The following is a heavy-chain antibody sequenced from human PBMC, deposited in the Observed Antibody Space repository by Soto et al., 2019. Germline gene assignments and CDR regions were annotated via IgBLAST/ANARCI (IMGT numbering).Heavy chain of an antibody. J-gene: IGHJ4*02. D-gene: IGHD3-10*01. CDR3: ARHSYGSGSKPYY. CDR2: IYPGDSDT. CDR1: GYSFTIYW. V-gene: IGHV5-51*01. Sequence: PGESLKISCNGSGYSFTIYWIGWVRQMPGKGLEWMGIIYPGDSDTRYSPSFQGQVTISADKSISTAYLQWSSLKASDTAMYYCARHSYGSGSKPYYWGQGTLVTVSS.